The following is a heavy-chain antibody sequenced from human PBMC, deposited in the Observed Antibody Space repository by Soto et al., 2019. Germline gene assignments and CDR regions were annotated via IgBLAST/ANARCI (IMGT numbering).Heavy chain of an antibody. V-gene: IGHV4-30-4*01. CDR1: GGPINSGEYY. CDR3: ARDTRYNWTYFAY. Sequence: QVQLQESGPGLVKPSQTLSLTCTVSGGPINSGEYYWSWIRQPPGKGLEWLGYIYYSGSTYYNPSLQSRVSISMDKSKSQFSRNLTSVTAADTAVYYCARDTRYNWTYFAYWGQGILVAVSS. CDR2: IYYSGST. D-gene: IGHD1-20*01. J-gene: IGHJ4*02.